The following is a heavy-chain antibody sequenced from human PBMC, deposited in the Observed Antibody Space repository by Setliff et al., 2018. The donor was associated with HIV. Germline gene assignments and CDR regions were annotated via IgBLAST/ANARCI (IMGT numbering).Heavy chain of an antibody. CDR1: GFTFTTYG. CDR3: ARDSGPYYDYVWGTYRPEYFQH. J-gene: IGHJ1*01. Sequence: PGGSLRLSCAGSGFTFTTYGMTWVRQAPGKGLEWVSSISSGGGFIYYADSVKGRFTISRDTAKNSVYLQMNSLRAEDTAMYYCARDSGPYYDYVWGTYRPEYFQHWGQGTLVTVSS. D-gene: IGHD3-16*02. V-gene: IGHV3-21*01. CDR2: ISSGGGFI.